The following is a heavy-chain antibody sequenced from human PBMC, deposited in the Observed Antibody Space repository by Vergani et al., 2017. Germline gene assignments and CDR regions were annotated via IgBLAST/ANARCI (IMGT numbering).Heavy chain of an antibody. Sequence: EGQLVESGGGLVQPGGSLRLSCAASGFTFNSYWMTWVRQAPGKGREWVANIKKDGSKKYYVDSVKGRFTISRDNAKNSLYLQMSSLRAEDTAVYYCARDVHEDAFDIWGQGTMVTVSS. CDR3: ARDVHEDAFDI. CDR1: GFTFNSYW. J-gene: IGHJ3*02. V-gene: IGHV3-7*01. CDR2: IKKDGSKK.